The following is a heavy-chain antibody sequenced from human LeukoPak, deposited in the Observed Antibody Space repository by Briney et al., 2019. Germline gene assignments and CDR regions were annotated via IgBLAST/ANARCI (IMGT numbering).Heavy chain of an antibody. CDR1: GFTFSSYA. CDR2: VSGSGGST. CDR3: AKGHLLWGLYYFDY. J-gene: IGHJ4*02. D-gene: IGHD2-21*01. Sequence: GESLKISCAASGFTFSSYAMSWVRQAPGKGLEWVSAVSGSGGSTYYADSVKGRFTISRDNSKNTLYLQMNSLRAEDTAVYYCAKGHLLWGLYYFDYWGQGTLVTVSS. V-gene: IGHV3-23*01.